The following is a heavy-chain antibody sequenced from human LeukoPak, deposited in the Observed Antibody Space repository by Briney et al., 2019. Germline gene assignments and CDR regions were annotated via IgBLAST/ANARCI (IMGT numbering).Heavy chain of an antibody. J-gene: IGHJ6*02. CDR2: ISYDGTNK. Sequence: PGGPLRLSCVASEFTFSGYAMHWVRQAPGKGLEWVALISYDGTNKFYADSVKGRFTISRDKTLYLQMNSLRAEDTAVYYCARGGGLDVWGQGATVTVSS. CDR1: EFTFSGYA. V-gene: IGHV3-30-3*01. D-gene: IGHD3-16*01. CDR3: ARGGGLDV.